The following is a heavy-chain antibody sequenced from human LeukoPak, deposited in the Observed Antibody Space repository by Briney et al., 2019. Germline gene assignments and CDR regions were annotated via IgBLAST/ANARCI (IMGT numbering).Heavy chain of an antibody. CDR3: ARSPPSGYYYYGMDV. CDR1: GGSFSGYY. CDR2: INHSGST. V-gene: IGHV4-34*01. D-gene: IGHD3-22*01. Sequence: SETLSLTCAVYGGSFSGYYWSWIRQPPGKGLEWIGEINHSGSTNYNPSLKSRVTMSVDTSKNQFSLKLSSVTAADTAVYYCARSPPSGYYYYGMDVWGQGTTVTVSS. J-gene: IGHJ6*02.